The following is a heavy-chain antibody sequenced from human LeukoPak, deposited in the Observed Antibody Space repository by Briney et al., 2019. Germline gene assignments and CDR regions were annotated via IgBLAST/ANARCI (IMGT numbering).Heavy chain of an antibody. V-gene: IGHV3-9*01. J-gene: IGHJ4*02. Sequence: GGSLRLSCAASGFTFDDYAMHWVRQAPGKRLEWVSGISWNSGSIGYADSVKGRFTISRDNAKNSLYLQMNGLRAEDTALYYCAKSPHTAGGSWDYFDYWGQGTLVTVSS. CDR2: ISWNSGSI. D-gene: IGHD6-13*01. CDR1: GFTFDDYA. CDR3: AKSPHTAGGSWDYFDY.